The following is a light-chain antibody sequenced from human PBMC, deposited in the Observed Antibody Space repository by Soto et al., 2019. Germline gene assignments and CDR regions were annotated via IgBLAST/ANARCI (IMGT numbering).Light chain of an antibody. Sequence: VRSPPGSVSVYIWEATIISYTRTSSDVGAYNHVSWYQQHPGKAPKLMIYDVTDRPSGVSNRFSGSKSGNTASLTISVLQAEDEADYYCSSYTSGSTYHFGTETKVPVL. CDR3: SSYTSGSTYH. J-gene: IGLJ1*01. CDR2: DVT. CDR1: SSDVGAYNH. V-gene: IGLV2-14*01.